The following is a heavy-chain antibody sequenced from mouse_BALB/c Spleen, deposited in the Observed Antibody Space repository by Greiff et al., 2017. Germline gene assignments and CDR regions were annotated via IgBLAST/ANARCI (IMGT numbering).Heavy chain of an antibody. D-gene: IGHD1-1*01. CDR3: SRGELLGYPNWYFDV. Sequence: EVQLHQSGPGLVNPSQSLTLTCTVTGYSFTSDYAWYWIRQSPGNKLGLLDYLSYSGSTSYNPSLNSRISITRDTSKNQFFLQLNSVTTEDTATYYCSRGELLGYPNWYFDVWGAGTTVTVAS. J-gene: IGHJ1*01. V-gene: IGHV3-2*02. CDR1: GYSFTSDYA. CDR2: LSYSGST.